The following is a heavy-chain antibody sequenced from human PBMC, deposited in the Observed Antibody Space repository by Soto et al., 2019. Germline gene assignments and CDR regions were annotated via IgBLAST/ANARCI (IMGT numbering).Heavy chain of an antibody. J-gene: IGHJ6*02. Sequence: GGSLRLSCAASGFTFSSYAMSWVRQAPGKGLEWVSAISGSGGSTYYADSVKGRFTISRDNSKNTLYLQMNSLRAEDTAVYYCAKVIGYSDFWSAQARIEYYYGMDVWGQGTTVTVSS. CDR1: GFTFSSYA. CDR3: AKVIGYSDFWSAQARIEYYYGMDV. D-gene: IGHD3-3*01. CDR2: ISGSGGST. V-gene: IGHV3-23*01.